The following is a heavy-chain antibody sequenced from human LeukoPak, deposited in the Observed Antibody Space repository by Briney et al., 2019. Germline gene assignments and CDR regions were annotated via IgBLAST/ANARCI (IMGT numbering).Heavy chain of an antibody. V-gene: IGHV3-48*03. CDR3: ARNTYYYDSSVYYHYYFDY. J-gene: IGHJ4*02. CDR2: ISTSGSTI. Sequence: GGSLRLSCAVSGFTFSSYEVNWVRQAPGKGLEWISYISTSGSTIYYADSVKGRFTISRDNAKNSLYLQMNSLRAEDTAVYYCARNTYYYDSSVYYHYYFDYWGQGTLVTVSS. D-gene: IGHD3-22*01. CDR1: GFTFSSYE.